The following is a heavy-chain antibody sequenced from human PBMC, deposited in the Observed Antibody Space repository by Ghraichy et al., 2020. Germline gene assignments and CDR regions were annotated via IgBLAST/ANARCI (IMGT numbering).Heavy chain of an antibody. CDR1: GGTFSSYA. Sequence: SVKVSCKASGGTFSSYAISWVRQAPGQGLEWMGGIIPIFGTANYAQKFQGRVTITADKSTSTAYMELSSLRSEDTAVYYCAIRYGGIVVVVAATLGAFDIWGQGTMVTVSS. D-gene: IGHD2-15*01. CDR2: IIPIFGTA. J-gene: IGHJ3*02. CDR3: AIRYGGIVVVVAATLGAFDI. V-gene: IGHV1-69*06.